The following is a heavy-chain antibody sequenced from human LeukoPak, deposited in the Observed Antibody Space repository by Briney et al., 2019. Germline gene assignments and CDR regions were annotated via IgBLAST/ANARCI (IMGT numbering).Heavy chain of an antibody. D-gene: IGHD1-7*01. Sequence: SETLSLTCTVSGGSISSYYWSWVRQPPGKGLEWIGYIYYGGSTNYNPSLKSRVTISVDTSKNQFSLKLSSVTAADTAVYYCARYSETGNYYFDYWGQGTLVSVST. CDR3: ARYSETGNYYFDY. CDR1: GGSISSYY. CDR2: IYYGGST. J-gene: IGHJ4*02. V-gene: IGHV4-59*01.